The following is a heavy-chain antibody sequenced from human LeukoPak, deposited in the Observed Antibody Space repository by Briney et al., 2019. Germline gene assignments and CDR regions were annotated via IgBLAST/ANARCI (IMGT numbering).Heavy chain of an antibody. D-gene: IGHD5-18*01. CDR1: GFTFSSYN. CDR3: ARAMNSDTAMVRFDY. CDR2: ISSSSTYI. V-gene: IGHV3-21*01. J-gene: IGHJ4*02. Sequence: GGSLRLSCAASGFTFSSYNMNWVRQAPGKGLEWVSSISSSSTYIYYADSVKGRFTISRDNAKNSLYLQMNSLRAEDTAVYYCARAMNSDTAMVRFDYWGQGTLVTVSS.